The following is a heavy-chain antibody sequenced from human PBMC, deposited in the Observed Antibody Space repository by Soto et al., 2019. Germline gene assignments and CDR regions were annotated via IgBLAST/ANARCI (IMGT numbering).Heavy chain of an antibody. J-gene: IGHJ6*02. D-gene: IGHD3-3*01. Sequence: NPVGSLRLSCAASGFPFSIYIMNWVRQAPGKGLEWVSTITSNTEYYADSVKGRFSISRVNSENTVHLQMNGLRVEDTAVYFCTKEVNYDFWNYFGMDGWGRGTTVTVSS. CDR3: TKEVNYDFWNYFGMDG. V-gene: IGHV3-21*04. CDR2: ITSNTE. CDR1: GFPFSIYI.